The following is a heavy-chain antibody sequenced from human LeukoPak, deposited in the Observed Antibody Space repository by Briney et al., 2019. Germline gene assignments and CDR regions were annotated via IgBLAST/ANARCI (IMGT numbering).Heavy chain of an antibody. D-gene: IGHD3-22*01. J-gene: IGHJ3*02. CDR2: ISYDGSNK. CDR1: GFTFSSYD. V-gene: IGHV3-30*03. Sequence: GGSLRLSCAASGFTFSSYDMHWIRQAPGKGLEWVAVISYDGSNKYYGDSVKGRFTISRDNSKNTLYLQMNSLRAEDTAVYYCAREGYYYDSSGYHDAFDIWGQGTMVTVSS. CDR3: AREGYYYDSSGYHDAFDI.